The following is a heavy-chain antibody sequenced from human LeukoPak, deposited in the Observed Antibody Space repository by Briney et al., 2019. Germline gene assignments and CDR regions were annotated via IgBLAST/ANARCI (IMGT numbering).Heavy chain of an antibody. CDR1: GYTFTGYY. J-gene: IGHJ6*03. CDR3: ARGNYYGSGSYYRVYYYYYMDV. CDR2: INPNSGGT. V-gene: IGHV1-2*02. D-gene: IGHD3-10*01. Sequence: GASVKVSCKASGYTFTGYYMHWVRQAPGQGLEWMGWINPNSGGTNYAQKFQGRVTMTRDTSISTAYMELSRLRSDDTAVYYCARGNYYGSGSYYRVYYYYYMDVWGKGTTVTISS.